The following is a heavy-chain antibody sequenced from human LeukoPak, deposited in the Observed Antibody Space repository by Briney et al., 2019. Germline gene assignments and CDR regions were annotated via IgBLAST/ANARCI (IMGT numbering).Heavy chain of an antibody. CDR1: GGTFSSYA. Sequence: GASVKVSCKASGGTFSSYAISWVRQAPGQGLEWMGGIIPIFGTANYAQKFQGRVTITADESTSTAYMELSSLRSEDTAVYYCARGKDYYPMIDAFDIWGQGTMVTVSS. V-gene: IGHV1-69*13. D-gene: IGHD3-22*01. CDR3: ARGKDYYPMIDAFDI. J-gene: IGHJ3*02. CDR2: IIPIFGTA.